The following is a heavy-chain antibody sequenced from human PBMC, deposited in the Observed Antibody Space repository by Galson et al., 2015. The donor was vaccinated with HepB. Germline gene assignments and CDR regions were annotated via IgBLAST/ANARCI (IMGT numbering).Heavy chain of an antibody. D-gene: IGHD3-3*01. J-gene: IGHJ6*02. V-gene: IGHV3-30*18. CDR3: AKEYDFWSGYYSPRSRKTHPDYYYYAMDV. CDR2: ISNDGSNK. CDR1: GFTVDSNY. Sequence: SLRLSCAPSGFTVDSNYMGWVRQAPGKGLEWVAVISNDGSNKYYADSVKGRFTISRDKSKNTLYLQMNSLRTEDTAVYYCAKEYDFWSGYYSPRSRKTHPDYYYYAMDVWGQGTTVTVSS.